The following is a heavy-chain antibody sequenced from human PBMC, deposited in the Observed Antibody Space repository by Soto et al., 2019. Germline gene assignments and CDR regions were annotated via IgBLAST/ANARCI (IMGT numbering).Heavy chain of an antibody. D-gene: IGHD5-18*01. CDR1: GYTFTSYY. Sequence: ASVKFSCKASGYTFTSYYMHWVRQAPGQGLEWMGIINPSGGSTSYAQKFQGRVTMTRDTSTSTVYMELSSLRSEDTAVYYCAREYSIQYGMDVWGQGTTVTVSS. V-gene: IGHV1-46*01. CDR3: AREYSIQYGMDV. CDR2: INPSGGST. J-gene: IGHJ6*02.